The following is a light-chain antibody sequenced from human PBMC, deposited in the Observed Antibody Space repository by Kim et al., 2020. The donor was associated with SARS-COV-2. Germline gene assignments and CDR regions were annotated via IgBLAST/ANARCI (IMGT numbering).Light chain of an antibody. CDR3: QQYGSWPLT. CDR1: QSIDSN. CDR2: GAS. V-gene: IGKV3-15*01. J-gene: IGKJ4*01. Sequence: EMVLTQSPATLSVSPGESATLSCRASQSIDSNLAWYEQKPGQSPRLVIYGASTRATGVPARFSGSGSGTEFTLTISSLQSEDFAFYYCQQYGSWPLTFGGGTKVE.